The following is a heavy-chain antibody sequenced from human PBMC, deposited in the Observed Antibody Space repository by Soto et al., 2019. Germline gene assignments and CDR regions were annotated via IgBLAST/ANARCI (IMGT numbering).Heavy chain of an antibody. CDR1: GGSISSYY. Sequence: SETLSLTCTVSGGSISSYYWSWIRQPPGKGLEWIGYIYYSGSTNYNPSLKSRVTISVDTSKNQFSLKLSSVTAADTAVYYCARAAATIFGVVIERGGNYYGMDVWGQGTTVTVSS. V-gene: IGHV4-59*01. CDR2: IYYSGST. CDR3: ARAAATIFGVVIERGGNYYGMDV. J-gene: IGHJ6*02. D-gene: IGHD3-3*01.